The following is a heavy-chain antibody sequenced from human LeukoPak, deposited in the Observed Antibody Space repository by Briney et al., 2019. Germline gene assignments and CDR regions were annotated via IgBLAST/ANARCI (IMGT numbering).Heavy chain of an antibody. V-gene: IGHV1-8*01. J-gene: IGHJ5*02. CDR3: ARSKSGYDVGSWFDP. CDR2: MNPNSGNT. CDR1: GYTFTSYD. Sequence: ASVKVSCKASGYTFTSYDISWVRQATGQGLEWMGWMNPNSGNTGYAQKFQGRVTMTRNTSISTAYMELSSLRSEDTAVYYCARSKSGYDVGSWFDPWGQGTLVTVSS. D-gene: IGHD5-12*01.